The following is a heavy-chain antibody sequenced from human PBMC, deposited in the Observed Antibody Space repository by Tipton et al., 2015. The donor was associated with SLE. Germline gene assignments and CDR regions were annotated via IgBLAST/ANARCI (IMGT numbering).Heavy chain of an antibody. CDR3: ARGYSSSSLDY. Sequence: VQLVQSGAEVKKPGESLKISCKGSGYTFSNHWIGWVRQMPGKGLEWMGIIYPADSDTTYSPSFQGQVTISVDKSISTAYLQWSSLKASDTAMYYCARGYSSSSLDYWGQGTLATVSS. D-gene: IGHD6-6*01. V-gene: IGHV5-51*01. CDR1: GYTFSNHW. CDR2: IYPADSDT. J-gene: IGHJ4*02.